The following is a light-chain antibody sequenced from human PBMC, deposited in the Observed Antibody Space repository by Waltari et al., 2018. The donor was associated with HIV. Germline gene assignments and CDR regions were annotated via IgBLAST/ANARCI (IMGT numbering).Light chain of an antibody. CDR2: EVS. J-gene: IGLJ1*01. CDR1: SSDIGIYNV. Sequence: QSALTQPASVSGSPGQSITLSCTGTSSDIGIYNVVSWYQQHPNIAPKLLIYEVSNRPSGVSARFSASKSGNTASLTISGLQADDEADYYCCSYAASSTSPMVFGTGTKVTVL. CDR3: CSYAASSTSPMV. V-gene: IGLV2-23*02.